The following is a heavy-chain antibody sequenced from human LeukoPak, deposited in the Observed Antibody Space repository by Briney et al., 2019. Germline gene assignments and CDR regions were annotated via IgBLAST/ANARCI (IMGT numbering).Heavy chain of an antibody. CDR2: IGTAGDT. J-gene: IGHJ4*02. CDR1: GFTFSNHA. Sequence: GGSLRLSCATSGFTFSNHAMHWVRQATGKGLEWVSAIGTAGDTFYPGSVKGRFTISRENAKNSLYLQLNSLRAEDTALYYCARDNPPDYWGQGTLVTVSS. CDR3: ARDNPPDY. V-gene: IGHV3-13*01.